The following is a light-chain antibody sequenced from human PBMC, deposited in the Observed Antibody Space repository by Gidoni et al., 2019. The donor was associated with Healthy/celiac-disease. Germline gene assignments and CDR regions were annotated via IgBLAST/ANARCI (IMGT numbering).Light chain of an antibody. Sequence: QSALTQPPSASGSTGQSVTISCTGTSSDVGGYNYVSRYQQHQGKAPKLMIYEVSKRPSGVPDRFSGSKSGNPASLTVSGLPAEDEADYYCSSYAGSNNLVFGGGTKLTVL. CDR3: SSYAGSNNLV. J-gene: IGLJ2*01. CDR1: SSDVGGYNY. CDR2: EVS. V-gene: IGLV2-8*01.